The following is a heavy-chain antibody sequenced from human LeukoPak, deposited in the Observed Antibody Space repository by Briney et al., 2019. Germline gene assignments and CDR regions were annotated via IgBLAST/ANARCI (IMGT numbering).Heavy chain of an antibody. CDR2: ISAYNWNT. D-gene: IGHD1-26*01. CDR3: ARVSSGSYYTRHLDY. CDR1: GYPFPSYG. V-gene: IGHV1-18*01. Sequence: ASVKVSCQASGYPFPSYGISWVRPAPGQGLEWMGWISAYNWNTNYSQKLQGRGTMTTDTSTSTAYMELRSLRSDDTAVYYCARVSSGSYYTRHLDYWGQGTLVTVSS. J-gene: IGHJ4*02.